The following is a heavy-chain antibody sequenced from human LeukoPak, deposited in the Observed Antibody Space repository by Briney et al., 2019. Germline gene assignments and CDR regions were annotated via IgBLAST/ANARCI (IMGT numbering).Heavy chain of an antibody. Sequence: GASAKVSCKASGGTFSSYAISWVRQAPGQGLEWMGGIIPIFGTANYAQKFQGRVTITTDESTSTAYMELSSLRSEDTAVYYCARVVPYSTGGWFDPWGQGTLVTVSS. V-gene: IGHV1-69*05. J-gene: IGHJ5*02. CDR1: GGTFSSYA. CDR2: IIPIFGTA. CDR3: ARVVPYSTGGWFDP. D-gene: IGHD2-21*01.